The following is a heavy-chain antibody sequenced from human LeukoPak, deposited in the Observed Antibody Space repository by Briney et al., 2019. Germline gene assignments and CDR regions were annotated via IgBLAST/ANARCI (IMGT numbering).Heavy chain of an antibody. Sequence: GGSLRLSCVASGFTFSSYNMNWVRQAPGKGLEWVSYISGSSSTIYYADSVKGRFTISRDNSKNTLYLQMNSLRAEDTAVYYCAKDEEWELLPNSVDYWGQGTLVTVSS. D-gene: IGHD1-26*01. CDR3: AKDEEWELLPNSVDY. J-gene: IGHJ4*02. CDR2: ISGSSSTI. CDR1: GFTFSSYN. V-gene: IGHV3-48*01.